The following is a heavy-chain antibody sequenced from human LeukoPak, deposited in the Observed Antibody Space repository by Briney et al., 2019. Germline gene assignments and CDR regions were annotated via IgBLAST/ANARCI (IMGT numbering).Heavy chain of an antibody. CDR3: ARGPGLEWLFKPYYFDS. CDR2: IYYSGST. V-gene: IGHV4-39*07. J-gene: IGHJ4*02. Sequence: PSETLSLTCSVSGGSITWSSNYWAWLRQSPGQGLVYIGCIYYSGSTYYNPSHKRRVTMSQDTSKNQFCLKLTSVTAADTAVYYCARGPGLEWLFKPYYFDSWGQGSLVSVSS. CDR1: GGSITWSSNY. D-gene: IGHD3-3*01.